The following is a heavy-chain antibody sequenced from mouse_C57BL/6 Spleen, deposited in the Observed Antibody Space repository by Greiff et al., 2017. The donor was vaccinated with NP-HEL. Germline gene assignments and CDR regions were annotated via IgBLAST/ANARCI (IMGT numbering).Heavy chain of an antibody. CDR3: ARQHYGSSWFAY. CDR1: GFTFSSYT. Sequence: EVKVVESGGGLVKPGGSLKLSCAASGFTFSSYTMSWVRQTPEKRLEWVATISGGGGNTYYPDSVKGRFTISRDNAKNTLYLQMSSLRSEDTALYYCARQHYGSSWFAYWGQGTLVTVSA. D-gene: IGHD1-1*01. CDR2: ISGGGGNT. J-gene: IGHJ3*01. V-gene: IGHV5-9*01.